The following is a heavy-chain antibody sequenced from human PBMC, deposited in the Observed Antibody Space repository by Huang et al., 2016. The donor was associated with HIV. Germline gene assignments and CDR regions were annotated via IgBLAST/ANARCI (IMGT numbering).Heavy chain of an antibody. V-gene: IGHV3-21*01. Sequence: EVQLVESGGGLVKPGGSLRLSCVDSGFTFSDLSMNCVRQAPGKGIECVSPIRCRRIHKHYTDSVKVRFSIPRDNAKKSLYLQMNSLRVEDTAVYYCARDYSGSYFGLNYYYGMDVWGQGTTVTVSS. J-gene: IGHJ6*02. CDR1: GFTFSDLS. CDR3: ARDYSGSYFGLNYYYGMDV. CDR2: IRCRRIHK. D-gene: IGHD1-26*01.